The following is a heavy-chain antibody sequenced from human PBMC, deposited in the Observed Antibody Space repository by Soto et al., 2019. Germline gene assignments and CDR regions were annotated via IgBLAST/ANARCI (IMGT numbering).Heavy chain of an antibody. CDR2: INHSGGT. D-gene: IGHD2-21*01. Sequence: QVQLQQWGAGLLKPSETLSLTCAVYGGSFSGYFWTWIRQPPGKGLEWIGQINHSGGTNYNPSLKSRVSISIDTSKNQFSLNLNSVSAADTAVYYCARRLANRPVDPWGQGTLVTVSS. CDR3: ARRLANRPVDP. J-gene: IGHJ5*02. V-gene: IGHV4-34*01. CDR1: GGSFSGYF.